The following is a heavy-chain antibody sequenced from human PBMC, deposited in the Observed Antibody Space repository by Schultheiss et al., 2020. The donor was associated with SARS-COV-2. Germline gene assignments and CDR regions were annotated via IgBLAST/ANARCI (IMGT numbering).Heavy chain of an antibody. Sequence: ASVKVSCKVSGHTLSELSMHWVRQAPGQGLEWMGIIHPSGGTTNYAQKFQGRVTITADESTSTAYMELSSLRSEDTAVYYCARGGDTATTYYFDYWGQGTLVTVSS. J-gene: IGHJ4*02. V-gene: IGHV1-46*01. D-gene: IGHD5-18*01. CDR1: GHTLSELS. CDR3: ARGGDTATTYYFDY. CDR2: IHPSGGTT.